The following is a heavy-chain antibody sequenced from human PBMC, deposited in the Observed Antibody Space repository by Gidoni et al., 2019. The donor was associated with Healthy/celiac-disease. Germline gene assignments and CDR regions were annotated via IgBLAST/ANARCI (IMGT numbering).Heavy chain of an antibody. Sequence: QVQLVESGGGVVQPGRSLRLSCSASGFNFSSYGMHRVRQAPGKGLGWVAVISYDGSNKYYADAVKGRFTISRDNSKNTLYLQMNSLRAEDTAVYYCARVGWDIVATNYYYDYGMDVWGQGTTVTVSS. J-gene: IGHJ6*02. V-gene: IGHV3-30*03. D-gene: IGHD5-12*01. CDR1: GFNFSSYG. CDR3: ARVGWDIVATNYYYDYGMDV. CDR2: ISYDGSNK.